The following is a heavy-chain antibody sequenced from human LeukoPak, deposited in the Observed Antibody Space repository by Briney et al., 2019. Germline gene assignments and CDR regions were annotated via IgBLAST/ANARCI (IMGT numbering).Heavy chain of an antibody. Sequence: ASVKVSCKASGYTFTSYYMHWVRQAPGQGLEWMGIINPSGGSTSYAQKFQGSVTMTRDTSTSTVYMELSSLRSEDTAVYYCARSIVVVVAATRGFDPWGQGTLVTVSS. D-gene: IGHD2-15*01. CDR2: INPSGGST. CDR3: ARSIVVVVAATRGFDP. CDR1: GYTFTSYY. V-gene: IGHV1-46*01. J-gene: IGHJ5*02.